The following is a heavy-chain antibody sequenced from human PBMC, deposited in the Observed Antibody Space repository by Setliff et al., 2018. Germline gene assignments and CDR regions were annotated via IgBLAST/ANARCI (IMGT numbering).Heavy chain of an antibody. D-gene: IGHD5-12*01. CDR2: IYYSGST. V-gene: IGHV4-59*11. Sequence: SETLSLTCTVSGGSISSHYWSWIRQPPGKELEWIGSIYYSGSTNYNPSLKSRVTISLDTSRNQFSLKLRSVTAADTAVYYCARVRKGYSGYDFGDYWGQGTLVTVSS. CDR3: ARVRKGYSGYDFGDY. CDR1: GGSISSHY. J-gene: IGHJ4*02.